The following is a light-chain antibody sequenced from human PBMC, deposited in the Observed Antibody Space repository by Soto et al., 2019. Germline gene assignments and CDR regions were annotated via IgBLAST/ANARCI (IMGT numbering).Light chain of an antibody. V-gene: IGKV3-15*01. J-gene: IGKJ4*01. Sequence: EIVMTQSPATLSVSPGERATLSCRASQSVSSNLAWYQQKPGQAPRLLIYGASTRATGIPARFSGSGSGTEFTLTISSLQSYDFVVYYSHQYNNWRPVTFGGGTKVEIK. CDR1: QSVSSN. CDR2: GAS. CDR3: HQYNNWRPVT.